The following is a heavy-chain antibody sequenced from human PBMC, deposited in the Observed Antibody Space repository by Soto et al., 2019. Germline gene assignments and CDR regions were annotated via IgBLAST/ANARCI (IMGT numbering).Heavy chain of an antibody. D-gene: IGHD6-25*01. Sequence: QVQLVESGGGLVKPGGSLRLSCAASGFIFSDYYMSWIRQAPGKGLEWISYLSSSDSTIDYADSVKGRFIISRDNAKNSLYLQMNNLRAEDTAFYYCASGGHQRPLDYCGQGSLVTVSS. V-gene: IGHV3-11*01. CDR3: ASGGHQRPLDY. CDR1: GFIFSDYY. CDR2: LSSSDSTI. J-gene: IGHJ4*02.